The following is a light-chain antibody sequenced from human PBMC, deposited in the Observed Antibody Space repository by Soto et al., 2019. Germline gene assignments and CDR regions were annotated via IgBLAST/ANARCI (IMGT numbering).Light chain of an antibody. V-gene: IGKV3-11*01. CDR2: DAS. CDR1: QSVSSY. CDR3: QHRSNWPLT. Sequence: EIVLTQSPATLSLSPGERATLSCRACQSVSSYLGWYQQKPGQAPRLLIYDASNRATGIPARFSGSGSGTDFTLTIGSLEPEDFAVYYCQHRSNWPLTFGGGTKVDIK. J-gene: IGKJ4*01.